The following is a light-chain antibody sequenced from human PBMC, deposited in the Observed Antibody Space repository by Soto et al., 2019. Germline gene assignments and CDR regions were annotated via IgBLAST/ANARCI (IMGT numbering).Light chain of an antibody. CDR1: SGDVGGYDY. CDR3: NSYTGRGTQV. V-gene: IGLV2-14*01. J-gene: IGLJ1*01. Sequence: QSVLTQPASVSGSPGQSITISCTGTSGDVGGYDYVSWYQQSPGKAPKLIIYEVSTRPSGVTNRFSGSKSDNTASLTISGLQAEDEADYYCNSYTGRGTQVFGTGTKLTVL. CDR2: EVS.